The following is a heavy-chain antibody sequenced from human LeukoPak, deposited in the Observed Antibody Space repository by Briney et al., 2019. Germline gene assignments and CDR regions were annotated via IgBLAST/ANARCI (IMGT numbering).Heavy chain of an antibody. CDR1: GFTFSSFA. CDR2: ISGRGGNT. J-gene: IGHJ4*02. V-gene: IGHV3-23*01. Sequence: PGGSLRLSCAASGFTFSSFAMTWVRQAPGKGLEWVSGISGRGGNTYYADSVKGRCTISRDNSKNTLYLQMNSLRAEDTAVYYCAKDASPYYWGQGTLVTVSS. CDR3: AKDASPYY.